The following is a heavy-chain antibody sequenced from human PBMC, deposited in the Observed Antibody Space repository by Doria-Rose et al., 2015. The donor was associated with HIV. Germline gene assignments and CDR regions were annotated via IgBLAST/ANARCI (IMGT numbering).Heavy chain of an antibody. D-gene: IGHD6-13*01. CDR1: GVSLSSPGMG. J-gene: IGHJ4*02. Sequence: QITLKESGPVLVKPTETLTLTCTVSGVSLSSPGMGVSWIRQPPGKALEWLANIYSDDERSYKTSPKSSLTISRSTSKSQVVLTMTDMDPVDTATYYCARIKSSRWYHKYYFDFWGQGTLVIVSA. CDR3: ARIKSSRWYHKYYFDF. V-gene: IGHV2-26*01. CDR2: IYSDDER.